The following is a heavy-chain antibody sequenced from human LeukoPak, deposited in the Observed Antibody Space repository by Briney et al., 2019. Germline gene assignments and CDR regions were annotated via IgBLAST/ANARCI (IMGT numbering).Heavy chain of an antibody. CDR1: GFTFSSYG. J-gene: IGHJ4*02. CDR2: IWYDGSNK. V-gene: IGHV3-33*01. D-gene: IGHD6-13*01. CDR3: ARGISWAAGLFDY. Sequence: PGGSLRLSCAASGFTFSSYGMHWVRQAPGKGLEWVAVIWYDGSNKYYAESVKGRFTISRDNSKNTLYLQMNSLRAEDTAVYYCARGISWAAGLFDYWGQGTLVTVSS.